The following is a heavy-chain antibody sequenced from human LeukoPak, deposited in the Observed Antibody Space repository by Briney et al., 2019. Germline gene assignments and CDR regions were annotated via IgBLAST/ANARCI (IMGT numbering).Heavy chain of an antibody. J-gene: IGHJ4*02. Sequence: GESLKISCKGSGYKFTNYWIGWGRQMPGKGLEWMGIIYPGDSDTRYSPSFQGQVTMSADKSISAAYLHWSSLKASDTAIYYCAKHFGDYAFFDYWGQGTLVTVSS. D-gene: IGHD4-17*01. CDR1: GYKFTNYW. CDR2: IYPGDSDT. V-gene: IGHV5-51*01. CDR3: AKHFGDYAFFDY.